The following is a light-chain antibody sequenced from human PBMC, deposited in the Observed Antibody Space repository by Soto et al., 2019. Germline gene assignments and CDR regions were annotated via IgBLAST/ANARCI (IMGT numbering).Light chain of an antibody. V-gene: IGLV2-11*01. J-gene: IGLJ1*01. CDR3: CSYAGRYTFV. Sequence: QSALTQPRSVSGSPGQSVTISCTGTSSDIGGFNYVSWYQQHPGKVPKLMIHDVTKRPSGVPDRFSASKSGNTASLTISRLQAEDEADYYCCSYAGRYTFVFGSGTKLTVL. CDR1: SSDIGGFNY. CDR2: DVT.